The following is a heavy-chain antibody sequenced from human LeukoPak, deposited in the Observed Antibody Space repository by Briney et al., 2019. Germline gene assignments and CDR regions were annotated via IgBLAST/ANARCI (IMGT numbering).Heavy chain of an antibody. CDR3: ARHLRYCSNGVCISNYFDP. D-gene: IGHD2-8*01. CDR1: GYVFTSYR. Sequence: GESLKISCKVSGYVFTSYRIGWVRQMPGKGLEWMGNIYPGDSDVKYSPSFQGHVTISADKSITTAYLQWSSLKASDTAMYYCARHLRYCSNGVCISNYFDPWGQGTLVTVSS. J-gene: IGHJ5*02. V-gene: IGHV5-51*01. CDR2: IYPGDSDV.